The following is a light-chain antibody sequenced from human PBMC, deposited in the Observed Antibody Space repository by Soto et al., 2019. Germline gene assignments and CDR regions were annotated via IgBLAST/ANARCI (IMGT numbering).Light chain of an antibody. CDR3: QQYGTSPRT. J-gene: IGKJ2*01. CDR1: QSLSTY. V-gene: IGKV3-11*01. Sequence: EIVLTQSPATLSLSPGERATLSCRASQSLSTYLAWYQQKPGQAPRLLIYDASNRATGIPARFSGSGSGTDFSLTISSLEPEDFAVYYCQQYGTSPRTFGQGTKLEIK. CDR2: DAS.